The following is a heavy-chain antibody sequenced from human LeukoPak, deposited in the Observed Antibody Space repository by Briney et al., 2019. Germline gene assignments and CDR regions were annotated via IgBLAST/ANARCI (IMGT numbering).Heavy chain of an antibody. D-gene: IGHD4/OR15-4a*01. V-gene: IGHV3-53*01. CDR1: GFTVSTNS. CDR3: ARRAGAYSHPYDY. J-gene: IGHJ4*02. CDR2: IYSGVT. Sequence: QTGGSLRLSCAVSGFTVSTNSMSWVRQAPGKGLEWVSFIYSGVTHYSDSVKGRFTISRDNPKNTLYLQMNSLRAEDTAVYYCARRAGAYSHPYDYWGQGTLVTVSS.